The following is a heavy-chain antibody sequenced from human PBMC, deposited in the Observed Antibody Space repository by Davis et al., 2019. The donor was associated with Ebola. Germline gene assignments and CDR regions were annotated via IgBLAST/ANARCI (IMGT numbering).Heavy chain of an antibody. J-gene: IGHJ4*02. CDR1: GFTFSSYS. CDR3: AKADPQQYFDY. CDR2: ISSSSSYI. V-gene: IGHV3-21*01. Sequence: GGSLRLSCAASGFTFSSYSMNWVRQAPGKGLEWVSSISSSSSYIYYADSVKGRFTISRDNSKNTLYLQMNSLRAEDTAVYYCAKADPQQYFDYWGQGTLVTVSS.